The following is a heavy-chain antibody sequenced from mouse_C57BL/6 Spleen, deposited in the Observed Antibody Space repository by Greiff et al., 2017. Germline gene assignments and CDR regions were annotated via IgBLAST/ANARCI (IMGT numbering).Heavy chain of an antibody. Sequence: EVQVVESGGGLVKPGGSLKLSCAASGFTFSSYAMSWVRQTPEKRLEWVATISDGGSYTYYPDNVKGRFTISRDNAKNNLYLQMSHLKSEDTAMYYCARADGYLAWFAYWGQGTLVAVSA. D-gene: IGHD2-3*01. J-gene: IGHJ3*01. V-gene: IGHV5-4*01. CDR3: ARADGYLAWFAY. CDR2: ISDGGSYT. CDR1: GFTFSSYA.